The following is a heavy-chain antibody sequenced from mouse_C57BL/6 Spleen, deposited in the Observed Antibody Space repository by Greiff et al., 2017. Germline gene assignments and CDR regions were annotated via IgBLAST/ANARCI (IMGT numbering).Heavy chain of an antibody. V-gene: IGHV5-9*01. CDR3: ARWHYGTTMDY. D-gene: IGHD1-1*01. Sequence: EVKLMESGGGLVKPGGSLKLSCAASGFTFSSYTMSWVRQTPEKRLEWVATISGGGGNTYYPDSVKGRFTISRDNAKNTLYLQMSSLRSEDTALYYCARWHYGTTMDYWGQGTSVTVSS. CDR1: GFTFSSYT. J-gene: IGHJ4*01. CDR2: ISGGGGNT.